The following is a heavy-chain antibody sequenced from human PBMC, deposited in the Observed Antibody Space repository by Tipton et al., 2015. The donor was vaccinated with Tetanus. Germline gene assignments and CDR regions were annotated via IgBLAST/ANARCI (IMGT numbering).Heavy chain of an antibody. D-gene: IGHD3-10*01. CDR2: IYYSRST. CDR1: GGSISSYY. V-gene: IGHV4-59*01. CDR3: ARAISGFGELLMPPYYFDY. J-gene: IGHJ4*02. Sequence: TLSLTCTVSGGSISSYYWSWIRQPPGKGLEWIGYIYYSRSTNYNPSLKSRVTISVDTSKNQFSLKLSSVTAADTAVYYCARAISGFGELLMPPYYFDYWGQGTLVTVSS.